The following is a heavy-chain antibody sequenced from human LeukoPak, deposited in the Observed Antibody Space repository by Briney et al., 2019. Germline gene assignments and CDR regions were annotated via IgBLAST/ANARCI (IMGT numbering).Heavy chain of an antibody. CDR1: GGSISSSSYY. J-gene: IGHJ4*02. CDR3: ASLSKYYYESRGFFDY. D-gene: IGHD3-22*01. CDR2: FSYSGST. Sequence: SSGTLSLTCSVSGGSISSSSYYWGWIRQPPGKGLEYIGSFSYSGSTYYNPSLKSRVTISVDTSKKQFSLKLSSVTAADTAVYYCASLSKYYYESRGFFDYWGQGTLVTVSS. V-gene: IGHV4-39*01.